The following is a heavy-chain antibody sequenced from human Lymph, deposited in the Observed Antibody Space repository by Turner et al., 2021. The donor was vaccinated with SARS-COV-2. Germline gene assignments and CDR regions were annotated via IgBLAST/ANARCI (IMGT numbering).Heavy chain of an antibody. CDR2: IDPGDSDT. CDR1: RSSCPTDW. D-gene: IGHD5-12*01. CDR3: ARLPIARGYSGYDFYYFDY. Sequence: EVQLVQSGAEVKKPGVSLKISCMGTRSSCPTDWLGWVRQLPGKGLEWMGVIDPGDSDTRYSPSFQGQVTISADKSNSTAYLQWSSLKASDTAMYYCARLPIARGYSGYDFYYFDYWGQGTLVTVSS. V-gene: IGHV5-51*01. J-gene: IGHJ4*02.